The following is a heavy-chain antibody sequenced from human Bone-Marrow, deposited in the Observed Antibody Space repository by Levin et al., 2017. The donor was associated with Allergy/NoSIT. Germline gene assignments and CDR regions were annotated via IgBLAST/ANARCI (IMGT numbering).Heavy chain of an antibody. CDR1: GGSISSYY. V-gene: IGHV4-59*01. CDR3: ASTWGDYSYYGMDV. Sequence: SQTLSLTCTVSGGSISSYYWSWLRQPPGKGLEWIGNVFYTETTNYNPSLKSRVTISLDTSKKQVSLYLSSVTAADTAVYYCASTWGDYSYYGMDVWGQGTTVTVSS. D-gene: IGHD7-27*01. J-gene: IGHJ6*02. CDR2: VFYTETT.